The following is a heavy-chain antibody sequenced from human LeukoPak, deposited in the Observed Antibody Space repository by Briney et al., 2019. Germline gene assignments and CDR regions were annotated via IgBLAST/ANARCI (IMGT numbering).Heavy chain of an antibody. V-gene: IGHV1-8*01. J-gene: IGHJ4*02. D-gene: IGHD3-10*01. CDR2: MNPNSGNT. CDR3: ARGDRRWFGVPKRQYYFDY. CDR1: GYTFTSYD. Sequence: ASVKVSCKASGYTFTSYDMNWVRQATGQGLEWMGWMNPNSGNTGYAHTFQGRVTMTRNTSISTAYMELSSLRSEDTAVYYCARGDRRWFGVPKRQYYFDYWGQGTLVTVSS.